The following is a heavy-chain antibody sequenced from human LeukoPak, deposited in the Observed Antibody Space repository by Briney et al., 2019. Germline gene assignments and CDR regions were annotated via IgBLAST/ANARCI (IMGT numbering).Heavy chain of an antibody. J-gene: IGHJ6*03. CDR2: IKPNSGGT. CDR1: GYTFTDYY. D-gene: IGHD4-11*01. CDR3: ARDYRTTVTTLSYYMDV. V-gene: IGHV1-2*02. Sequence: ASVTVSCKAYGYTFTDYYIHWVRQAPGQGLEWMAWIKPNSGGTNYAQKFQGRVTMTRDTSISTAYMELSRLRSDDTAVYHCARDYRTTVTTLSYYMDVWGKGTTVTVSS.